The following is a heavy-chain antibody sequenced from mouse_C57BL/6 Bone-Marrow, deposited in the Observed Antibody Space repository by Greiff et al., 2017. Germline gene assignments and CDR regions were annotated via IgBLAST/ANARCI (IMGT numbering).Heavy chain of an antibody. V-gene: IGHV1-72*01. D-gene: IGHD2-5*01. CDR2: IDPNSGGT. CDR1: GYTFTSYW. J-gene: IGHJ4*01. CDR3: ATYYSNFYYYAMDY. Sequence: QVQLQQPGAELVKPGASVKLSCKASGYTFTSYWMHWVKQGPGRGLEWIGRIDPNSGGTKYNEKFKSKATLTVDKPSSTAYMQLSSLTSEDSAVYYCATYYSNFYYYAMDYWGQGTSVTVSS.